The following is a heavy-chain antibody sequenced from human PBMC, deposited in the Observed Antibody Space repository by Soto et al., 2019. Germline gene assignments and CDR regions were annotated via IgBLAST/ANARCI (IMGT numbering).Heavy chain of an antibody. Sequence: QITLRESGPTLVKPTQTLTLTCTFSGFSLSTSGVGVGWIRQPPGKALECLGIIYWDDDKRYSPSLKNRLTITKDTSKSQVVLTMTNMDPVDTATYFCAHRLCDSSCYWDVGYFDYWGRGTLVTVFS. D-gene: IGHD3-22*01. CDR2: IYWDDDK. CDR1: GFSLSTSGVG. V-gene: IGHV2-5*02. CDR3: AHRLCDSSCYWDVGYFDY. J-gene: IGHJ4*02.